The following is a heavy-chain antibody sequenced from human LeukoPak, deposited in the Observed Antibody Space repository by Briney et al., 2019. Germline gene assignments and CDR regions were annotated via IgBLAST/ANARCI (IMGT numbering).Heavy chain of an antibody. Sequence: GGSLRLSCAASGFTFSSYAISWVRQAPGKGLEWVSTITGRGGSTYYADSVKGRFTISRDTSKNTVFLQMNGLRVEDTALYYCAKDRVPDGRCNFDIWGQGTVVTVSA. CDR1: GFTFSSYA. D-gene: IGHD2-8*01. V-gene: IGHV3-23*01. CDR2: ITGRGGST. J-gene: IGHJ3*02. CDR3: AKDRVPDGRCNFDI.